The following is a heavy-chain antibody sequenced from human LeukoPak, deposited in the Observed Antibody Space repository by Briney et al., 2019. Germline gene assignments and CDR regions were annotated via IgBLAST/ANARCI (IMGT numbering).Heavy chain of an antibody. CDR2: IHYRGTT. CDR1: GGSISTYY. Sequence: KASEALSLTCTVSGGSISTYYWSWIRQPPGKGLEWIAYIHYRGTTNYNPSLKSRVTISADTSKTQFSLILSSVTAADTAVYYCVSSSPRYCTRGTCYSTRGFDYWGQGALVTVSS. D-gene: IGHD2-15*01. V-gene: IGHV4-59*01. CDR3: VSSSPRYCTRGTCYSTRGFDY. J-gene: IGHJ4*02.